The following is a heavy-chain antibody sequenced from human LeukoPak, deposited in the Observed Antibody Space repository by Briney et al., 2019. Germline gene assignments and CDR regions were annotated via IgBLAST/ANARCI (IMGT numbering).Heavy chain of an antibody. J-gene: IGHJ6*03. D-gene: IGHD5-24*01. Sequence: SQTLSLTCTVSGGSISSGGYYWSWIRQPPGKGLEWIGYIYHSGSTYYNPSLKSRVTISVDRSKNQFSLKLSSVTAADTAVYYCARERMDYYYMDVWGKGTTVTVSS. CDR3: ARERMDYYYMDV. V-gene: IGHV4-30-2*01. CDR2: IYHSGST. CDR1: GGSISSGGYY.